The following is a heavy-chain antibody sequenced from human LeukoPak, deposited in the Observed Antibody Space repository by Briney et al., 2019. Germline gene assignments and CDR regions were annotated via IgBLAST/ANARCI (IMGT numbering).Heavy chain of an antibody. CDR1: GYTLTELS. V-gene: IGHV1-24*01. CDR3: ATMATLEYCSGGSCYDQLYCFDY. J-gene: IGHJ4*02. Sequence: ASVKVSCKVSGYTLTELSMHWVRQAPGKGLEWMGGFDPEDGETIYAQKFQGRVTMTEDTSTDTAYMELSSLRSEDTAVYYCATMATLEYCSGGSCYDQLYCFDYWGQGTLVTVSS. D-gene: IGHD2-15*01. CDR2: FDPEDGET.